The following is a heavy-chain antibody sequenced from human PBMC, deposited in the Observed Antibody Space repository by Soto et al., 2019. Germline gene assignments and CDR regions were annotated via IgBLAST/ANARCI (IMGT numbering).Heavy chain of an antibody. CDR3: ARDRSDGSGYGMDV. V-gene: IGHV3-30-3*01. Sequence: QVQLVESGGGVVQPGRSLRLSCAASGFTFSSYAMHWVRQAPGKGLEWVAVISYGGSNKYYADSVKGRFTISRDNSKNTLYLQMNSLRAEDTAVYYCARDRSDGSGYGMDVWGQGTTVTVSS. J-gene: IGHJ6*02. CDR2: ISYGGSNK. D-gene: IGHD3-10*01. CDR1: GFTFSSYA.